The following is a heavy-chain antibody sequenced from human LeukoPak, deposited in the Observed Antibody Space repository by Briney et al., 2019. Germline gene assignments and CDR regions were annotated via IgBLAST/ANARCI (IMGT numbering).Heavy chain of an antibody. CDR1: GYTFTGYY. V-gene: IGHV1-2*02. J-gene: IGHJ4*02. CDR3: ARDTPDIVATFFDY. CDR2: INPNSGGT. D-gene: IGHD5-12*01. Sequence: VASVKVSCKASGYTFTGYYMHWVRQAPGQGLEWMGWINPNSGGTNYAQKFQGRVTMTRDTSISTAYMELSRLRSDDTAVYYCARDTPDIVATFFDYWGRGTLVTVSS.